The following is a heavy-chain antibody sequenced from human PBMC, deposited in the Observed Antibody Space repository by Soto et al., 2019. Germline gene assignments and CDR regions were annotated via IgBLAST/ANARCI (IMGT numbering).Heavy chain of an antibody. Sequence: ASVKVSCKASGYTFTSYAMHWVRQAPGQRLEWMGWINAGNSDTKYSQKFQGRVTITSDTSASTAYMELSSLRSEDTAVYYCARSWGVAARRIDAFDIWGQGTMVTVSS. J-gene: IGHJ3*02. CDR1: GYTFTSYA. V-gene: IGHV1-3*01. CDR2: INAGNSDT. CDR3: ARSWGVAARRIDAFDI. D-gene: IGHD6-6*01.